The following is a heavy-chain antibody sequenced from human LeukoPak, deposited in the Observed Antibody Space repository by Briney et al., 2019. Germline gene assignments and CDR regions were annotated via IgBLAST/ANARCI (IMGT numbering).Heavy chain of an antibody. CDR1: GFTFSDYY. CDR3: ARDNGATVVTLDYFDY. D-gene: IGHD4-23*01. Sequence: GGSLRLSCAASGFTFSDYYMSWIRQAPGKGLEWVSYISSSGSTIYYADSVKGRFTISRDNAKNSLYLQMNSLRAEDTAVYYCARDNGATVVTLDYFDYWGQGTLVTVSS. J-gene: IGHJ4*02. CDR2: ISSSGSTI. V-gene: IGHV3-11*04.